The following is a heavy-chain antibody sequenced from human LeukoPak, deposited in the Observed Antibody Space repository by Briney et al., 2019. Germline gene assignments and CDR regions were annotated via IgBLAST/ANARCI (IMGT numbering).Heavy chain of an antibody. CDR3: ARRFAPSRNDAFDI. D-gene: IGHD3-10*01. V-gene: IGHV4-39*01. J-gene: IGHJ3*02. CDR1: GGSINSSSYY. Sequence: PSDTLSLTCTVSGGSINSSSYYWGWIRQPPGKGLEWIGTIYYSGSTYYTPSLKSRVTISVDTSKKQFSLKLSSVTASDTAVYYCARRFAPSRNDAFDIWGQGTMVTVSS. CDR2: IYYSGST.